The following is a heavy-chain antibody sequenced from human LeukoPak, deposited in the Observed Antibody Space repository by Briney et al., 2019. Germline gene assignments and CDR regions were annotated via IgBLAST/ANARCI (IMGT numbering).Heavy chain of an antibody. D-gene: IGHD2-2*01. CDR1: GYTFTGYY. J-gene: IGHJ4*02. CDR3: ASLQGGYCSSTSCPEIDY. V-gene: IGHV1-69*06. CDR2: IIPIFGTA. Sequence: GASVKLSCKASGYTFTGYYMHWVRQAPGQGLEWMGGIIPIFGTANYAQKFQGRVTITADKSTSTAYMELSSLRSEDTAVYYCASLQGGYCSSTSCPEIDYWGQGTLVTVSS.